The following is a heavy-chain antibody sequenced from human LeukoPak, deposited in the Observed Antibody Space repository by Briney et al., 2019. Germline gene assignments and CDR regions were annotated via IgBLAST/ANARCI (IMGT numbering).Heavy chain of an antibody. CDR1: GGSISSSSYY. Sequence: SETLSLTCTVSGGSISSSSYYWGWIRQPPGKGLEWIGSIYYSGSTYYNPSLKSRVTMSVDTSKNQFSLKLSSVTAADTAVYYCAREIWGGGYSYGDAFDIWGQGTMVTVSS. CDR2: IYYSGST. CDR3: AREIWGGGYSYGDAFDI. V-gene: IGHV4-39*07. J-gene: IGHJ3*02. D-gene: IGHD5-18*01.